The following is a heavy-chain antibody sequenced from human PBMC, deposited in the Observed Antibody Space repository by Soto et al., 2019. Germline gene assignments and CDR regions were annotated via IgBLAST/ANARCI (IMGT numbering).Heavy chain of an antibody. D-gene: IGHD4-4*01. J-gene: IGHJ6*02. CDR2: IYHSGST. V-gene: IGHV4-30-2*01. CDR1: GGSISSGGYS. CDR3: ARASTASYYYYGMDV. Sequence: SETLCLTCAVSGGSISSGGYSWSWIRQPPGKGLEWIGYIYHSGSTYYNPSLKSRVTISVDRSKNQFSLKLSSVTAADTAVYYCARASTASYYYYGMDVWGQGTTVTAP.